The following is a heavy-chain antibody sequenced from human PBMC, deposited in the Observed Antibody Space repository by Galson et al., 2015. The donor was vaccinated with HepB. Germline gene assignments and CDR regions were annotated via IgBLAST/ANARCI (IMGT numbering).Heavy chain of an antibody. CDR2: IRNKDFGGTP. J-gene: IGHJ6*02. CDR1: GFRFYSYS. V-gene: IGHV3-49*04. Sequence: SLRLSCAASGFRFYSYSMNWVRQTPGKGLEWVGFIRNKDFGGTPEYAASVKGRFTISRDDFKRIAYLQMNSLKVEDTAVYYCSRGFRSKDDYGMDVWGQGTTVTVSS. CDR3: SRGFRSKDDYGMDV.